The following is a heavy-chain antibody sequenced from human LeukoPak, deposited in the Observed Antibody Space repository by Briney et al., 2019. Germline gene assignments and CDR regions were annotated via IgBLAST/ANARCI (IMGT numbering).Heavy chain of an antibody. D-gene: IGHD6-19*01. CDR1: GFTFNNYA. V-gene: IGHV3-23*01. CDR2: ISGSGGST. J-gene: IGHJ4*02. Sequence: GGSLRLSCPASGFTFNNYAMIWVRQAPGKGLEWVSGISGSGGSTYYADSVKGRFRISRDNSKNTLYLQMNGLRVDDTAVYYCAKGVQWAVPGSCLDSWGLGTLVTVSS. CDR3: AKGVQWAVPGSCLDS.